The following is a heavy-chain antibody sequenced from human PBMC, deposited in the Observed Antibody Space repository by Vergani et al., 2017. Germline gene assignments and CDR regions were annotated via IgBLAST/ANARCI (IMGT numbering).Heavy chain of an antibody. D-gene: IGHD1-7*01. CDR1: GFTFSSYG. V-gene: IGHV3-30*18. Sequence: QVQLVESGGGVVQTGRSLRLSCAASGFTFSSYGMHWVRQAPGKGLEGVAVISYDGSNKYYADSVKGRFTISRDNSKNTLYLQINSLRAEDTAVYYCAKDWSTGELELREEGWFDPWGQGTLVTVYS. CDR3: AKDWSTGELELREEGWFDP. J-gene: IGHJ5*02. CDR2: ISYDGSNK.